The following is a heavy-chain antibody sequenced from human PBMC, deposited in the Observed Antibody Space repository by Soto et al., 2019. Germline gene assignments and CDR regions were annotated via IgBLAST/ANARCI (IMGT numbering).Heavy chain of an antibody. CDR1: GFTFSGYG. CDR3: GKEGLNADFDY. Sequence: HPGGSLRLSCAASGFTFSGYGMHWVRQAPGKGLEWVAVISYDGSNKYYADSVKGRFTISRDNSKNTLYLQMNSLRAEDTAVYYCGKEGLNADFDYWGQGTLVTVSA. J-gene: IGHJ4*02. CDR2: ISYDGSNK. V-gene: IGHV3-30*18.